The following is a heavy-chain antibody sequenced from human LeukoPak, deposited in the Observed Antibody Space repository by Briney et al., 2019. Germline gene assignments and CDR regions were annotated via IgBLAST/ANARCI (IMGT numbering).Heavy chain of an antibody. D-gene: IGHD6-19*01. J-gene: IGHJ6*02. CDR2: MNPNSGNT. Sequence: ASVKVSCKASGYTFTSYDINWVRQATGQGLEWMGWMNPNSGNTGYARKFQGRVTMTRNTSISTAYMELSSLRSEDTAVYYCAMIAVAGNTRYYYYYGMDVWGQGTTVTVSS. CDR3: AMIAVAGNTRYYYYYGMDV. V-gene: IGHV1-8*01. CDR1: GYTFTSYD.